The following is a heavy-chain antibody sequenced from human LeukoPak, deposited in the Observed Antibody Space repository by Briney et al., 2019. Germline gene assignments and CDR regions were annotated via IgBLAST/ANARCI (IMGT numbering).Heavy chain of an antibody. CDR2: ISGTGDTL. CDR1: GFSFSINA. J-gene: IGHJ4*02. V-gene: IGHV3-23*01. CDR3: AKDRSPDPTVTTFSYFDY. Sequence: GGSLRLSCVASGFSFSINAMIWVRQAPGKGLKWVSGISGTGDTLFYSDPVKGRFTISRDNSKNTLYLQMNSLRAEDTAVYYCAKDRSPDPTVTTFSYFDYWGQGTLVTVSS. D-gene: IGHD4-17*01.